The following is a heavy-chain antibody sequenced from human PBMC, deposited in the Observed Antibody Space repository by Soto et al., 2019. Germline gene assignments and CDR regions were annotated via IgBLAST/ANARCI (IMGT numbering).Heavy chain of an antibody. CDR2: IWYDGSNK. CDR1: GFTFSSYG. D-gene: IGHD3-10*01. Sequence: PGGSLRLSCAASGFTFSSYGMHWVRQAPGKGLEWVAVIWYDGSNKYYADSVKGRFTISRDNSKNTLYLQMNSLRAEDTAVYYCASSEVVQGRASSFDYWGQGTLVTVSS. CDR3: ASSEVVQGRASSFDY. J-gene: IGHJ4*02. V-gene: IGHV3-33*01.